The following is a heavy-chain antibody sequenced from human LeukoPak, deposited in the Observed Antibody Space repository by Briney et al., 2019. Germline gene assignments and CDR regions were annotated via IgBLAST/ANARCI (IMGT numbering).Heavy chain of an antibody. V-gene: IGHV4-59*12. Sequence: LRLSCAASRFTISSNYMSWVRQAPGKGLEWIGNIYDRGTTKYNPSLKSRVTISVDPSKNQFSLRLSSVTAADTAVYYCARASRLGELSLGYWGQGTLVTVS. D-gene: IGHD3-16*02. CDR3: ARASRLGELSLGY. CDR2: IYDRGTT. J-gene: IGHJ4*02. CDR1: RFTISSNY.